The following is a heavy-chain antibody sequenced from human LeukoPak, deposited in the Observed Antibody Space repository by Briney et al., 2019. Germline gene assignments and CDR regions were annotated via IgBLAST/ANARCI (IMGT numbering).Heavy chain of an antibody. J-gene: IGHJ3*02. CDR2: ISGSGGST. CDR1: GFTFSSYA. CDR3: ANINMVRGVITGYDAFDI. D-gene: IGHD3-10*01. Sequence: GGSLRLSCAASGFTFSSYAMSWVRQAPGKGLEWASAISGSGGSTYYADSVKGRFTISRDNSKNTLYLQMNSLRAEDTAVYYSANINMVRGVITGYDAFDIWGQGTMVTVSS. V-gene: IGHV3-23*01.